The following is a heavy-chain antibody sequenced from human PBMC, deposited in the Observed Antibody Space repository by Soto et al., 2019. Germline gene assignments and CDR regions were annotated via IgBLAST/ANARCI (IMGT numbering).Heavy chain of an antibody. D-gene: IGHD5-12*01. J-gene: IGHJ4*02. CDR3: ARGGDGYTLGSDY. V-gene: IGHV4-30-4*01. CDR2: IYYSGST. Sequence: SETLSLTCTVSGGSISSGDYYWSWIRQPPGKGLEWIGYIYYSGSTYYNPSLKSRVTISVDTSKNQFSLKLSSVTAADTAVYYCARGGDGYTLGSDYWGQGTLVTVSS. CDR1: GGSISSGDYY.